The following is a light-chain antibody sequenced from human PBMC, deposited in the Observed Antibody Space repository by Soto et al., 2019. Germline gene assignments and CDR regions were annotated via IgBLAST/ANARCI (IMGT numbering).Light chain of an antibody. CDR2: DAS. J-gene: IGKJ5*01. V-gene: IGKV3-11*01. Sequence: EIVLTQSPATLSLSPGERATLSCRASQSVSSYLAWYQQKPGQAPRLLICDASSRATGIPARFSGSGSETDFTLTISSLEPEDFAVYYCQQRSNSGLPTFGQGTRLEIK. CDR3: QQRSNSGLPT. CDR1: QSVSSY.